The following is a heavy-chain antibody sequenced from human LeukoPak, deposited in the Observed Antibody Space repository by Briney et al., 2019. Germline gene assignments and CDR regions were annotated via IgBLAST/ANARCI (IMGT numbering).Heavy chain of an antibody. CDR2: IRSKANSCAT. Sequence: GGSLRLSCAASGFTFSGSAMHWVRQASGKGLEWVGRIRSKANSCATAYAASVKGRFTISRDDSKNTAYLQMNSLKTEDTAVYYCTRHEPMGGWYAYGMDVWGQGTTVTVSS. D-gene: IGHD6-19*01. V-gene: IGHV3-73*01. CDR1: GFTFSGSA. CDR3: TRHEPMGGWYAYGMDV. J-gene: IGHJ6*02.